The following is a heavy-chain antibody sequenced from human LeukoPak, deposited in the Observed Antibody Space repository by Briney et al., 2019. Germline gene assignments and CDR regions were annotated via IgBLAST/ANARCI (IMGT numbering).Heavy chain of an antibody. Sequence: SETLSLTYTVSGGSIISFYRSWIRQPPGRGLEWIGDIYYSGRTNYKPSLKSRVTILVDTSKNQFSLRLSSVTAADTAVYYCARVRTEYSSSRCRDFWGQGALVTVSS. V-gene: IGHV4-59*01. CDR3: ARVRTEYSSSRCRDF. CDR1: GGSIISFY. J-gene: IGHJ4*02. CDR2: IYYSGRT. D-gene: IGHD6-13*01.